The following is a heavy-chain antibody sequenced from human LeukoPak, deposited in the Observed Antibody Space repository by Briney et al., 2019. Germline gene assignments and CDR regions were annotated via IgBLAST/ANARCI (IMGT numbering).Heavy chain of an antibody. CDR1: GGSFSGYY. D-gene: IGHD3-10*01. J-gene: IGHJ4*02. CDR3: ASFYMGGSGSYYNFDY. Sequence: SETLSLTCAVYGGSFSGYYWSWIRQPPGKGLEWIGEINHSGSTNYNPSLKSRVTISVDTSKNQFSLKLSSVTAADTAVYYCASFYMGGSGSYYNFDYWGQGTLVTVSS. CDR2: INHSGST. V-gene: IGHV4-34*09.